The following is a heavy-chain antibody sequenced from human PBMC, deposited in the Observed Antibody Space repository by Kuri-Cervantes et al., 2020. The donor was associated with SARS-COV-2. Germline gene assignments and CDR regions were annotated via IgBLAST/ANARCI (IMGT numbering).Heavy chain of an antibody. Sequence: ASVKVSCKASGYTFTSYYVHWVRQAPGQGLEWMGIINPSGGSTSYAQKFQGRVTMTRDTSTSTVYMELSSLRSEDTAVYYCARDALPTIFGVVIVYWFDPWGQGTLVTVSS. CDR2: INPSGGST. CDR3: ARDALPTIFGVVIVYWFDP. J-gene: IGHJ5*02. CDR1: GYTFTSYY. D-gene: IGHD3-3*01. V-gene: IGHV1-46*01.